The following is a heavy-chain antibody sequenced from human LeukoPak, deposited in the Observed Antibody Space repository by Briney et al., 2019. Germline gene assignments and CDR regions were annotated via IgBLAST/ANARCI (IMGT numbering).Heavy chain of an antibody. CDR3: ASTGTMVRGVISY. V-gene: IGHV3-48*01. Sequence: GGSLRLSCAASGFTFSSYSMNWVRQAPGKGLEWVSYISSSSSTIYYAGSVKGRFTISRDNAKNSLYLQMNSLRAEDTAVYYCASTGTMVRGVISYWGQGTLVTVSS. D-gene: IGHD3-10*01. CDR1: GFTFSSYS. J-gene: IGHJ4*02. CDR2: ISSSSSTI.